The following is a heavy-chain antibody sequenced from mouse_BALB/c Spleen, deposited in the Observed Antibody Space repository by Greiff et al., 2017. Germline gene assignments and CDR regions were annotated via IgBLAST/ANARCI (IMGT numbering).Heavy chain of an antibody. CDR3: ARDSLAMDY. J-gene: IGHJ4*01. V-gene: IGHV7-3*02. CDR1: GFTFTDYY. Sequence: EVQVVESGGGLVQPGGSLRLSCATSGFTFTDYYMSWVRQPPGKALEWLGFIRNKANGYTTEYSASVKGRFTISRDNSQSILYLQMNTLRAEDSATYYCARDSLAMDYWGQGTSVTVSS. CDR2: IRNKANGYTT.